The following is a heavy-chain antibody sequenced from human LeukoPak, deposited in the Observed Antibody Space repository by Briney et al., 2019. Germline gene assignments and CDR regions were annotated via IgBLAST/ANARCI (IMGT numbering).Heavy chain of an antibody. D-gene: IGHD6-19*01. CDR2: INPNSGGT. Sequence: RASVKVSCKASGYTFTGYYMHWVRQAPGQGLEWMGWINPNSGGTNYAQKFQGRVTMTRDTSISTAYMELSRLRSDDTAVYYSARVGSSGWCFDYWGQGTLVTVSS. J-gene: IGHJ4*02. V-gene: IGHV1-2*02. CDR1: GYTFTGYY. CDR3: ARVGSSGWCFDY.